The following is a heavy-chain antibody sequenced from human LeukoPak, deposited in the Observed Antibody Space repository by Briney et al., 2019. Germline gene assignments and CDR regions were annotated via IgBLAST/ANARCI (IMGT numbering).Heavy chain of an antibody. V-gene: IGHV1-2*02. CDR1: GYTFTGYY. D-gene: IGHD2-2*01. Sequence: ASVKVSCKASGYTFTGYYMHWVRQASGQGLEWMGWINPNSGGTNYAQKFQGRVTMTRDTSISTAYMELSRLRSDDTAVYYCARCEGIVVVPAAIYYYGMDVWGQGTTVTVSS. J-gene: IGHJ6*02. CDR2: INPNSGGT. CDR3: ARCEGIVVVPAAIYYYGMDV.